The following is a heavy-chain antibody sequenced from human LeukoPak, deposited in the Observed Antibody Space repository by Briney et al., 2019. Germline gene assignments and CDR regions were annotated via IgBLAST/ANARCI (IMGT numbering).Heavy chain of an antibody. D-gene: IGHD3-22*01. CDR1: GFTFDDYG. CDR3: ARDYYDSSGYYGGHDY. Sequence: GGSLRLSCAASGFTFDDYGMSWVRQAPGKGLEWVSGINWIGGSTGYADSVKGRFTISRDNAKNSLYLQMNSLRAEDTALYHCARDYYDSSGYYGGHDYWGQGTLVTVSS. J-gene: IGHJ4*02. V-gene: IGHV3-20*01. CDR2: INWIGGST.